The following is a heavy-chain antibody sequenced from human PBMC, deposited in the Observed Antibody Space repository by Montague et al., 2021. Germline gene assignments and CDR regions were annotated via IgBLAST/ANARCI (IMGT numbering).Heavy chain of an antibody. CDR3: ARGLFGTVNGQYSGGWYYFDX. CDR1: GGSLSGYH. CDR2: INHSGSA. V-gene: IGHV4-34*01. Sequence: SETLSLTCGLSGGSLSGYHWAWIRQTPGKGLEWIGNINHSGSAKYNPSLKNRVSISVGTSNNQFFLDLTSATAADTAMYFCARGLFGTVNGQYSGGWYYFDXWGQGTMVTVSS. D-gene: IGHD1-26*01. J-gene: IGHJ4*02.